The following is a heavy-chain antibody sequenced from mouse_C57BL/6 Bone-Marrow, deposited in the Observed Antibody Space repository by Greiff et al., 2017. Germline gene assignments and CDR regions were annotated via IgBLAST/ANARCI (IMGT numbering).Heavy chain of an antibody. Sequence: EVKLVESGGGLVQSGRSLRLSCATSGFTFSDFYMEWVRQAPGKGLEWIAASRNKANDYTTEYSASVKGRFIVSRDTSQSILYLQMNALRAEDTAIYYCARDGDYDVAWFAYWGQGTLVTVSA. CDR2: SRNKANDYTT. V-gene: IGHV7-1*01. CDR3: ARDGDYDVAWFAY. CDR1: GFTFSDFY. J-gene: IGHJ3*01. D-gene: IGHD2-4*01.